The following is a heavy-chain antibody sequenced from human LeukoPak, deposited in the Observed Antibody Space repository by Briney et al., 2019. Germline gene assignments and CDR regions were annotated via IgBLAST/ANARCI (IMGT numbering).Heavy chain of an antibody. V-gene: IGHV3-21*01. CDR1: GFTFSSYS. D-gene: IGHD4-17*01. CDR2: ISSSSSYI. J-gene: IGHJ4*02. Sequence: PGGSLRLSCAASGFTFSSYSMNWVRQAPGKGLEWVSSISSSSSYIYYADSVKGRFTISRDNAKNSLYLQMNSLRAEDTAVYYCARESRNTVTYFFDYWGQGTLVTVSS. CDR3: ARESRNTVTYFFDY.